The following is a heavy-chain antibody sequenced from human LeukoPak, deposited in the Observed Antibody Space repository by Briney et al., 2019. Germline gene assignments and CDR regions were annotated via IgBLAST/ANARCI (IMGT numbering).Heavy chain of an antibody. D-gene: IGHD6-19*01. CDR2: ISGSGGST. J-gene: IGHJ4*02. V-gene: IGHV3-23*01. CDR1: GFTFSSYA. CDR3: AKAGSGWYYSFDS. Sequence: PGGSLRLSCAASGFTFSSYAMSWVRQAPGKGLEWVSGISGSGGSTYYADSVKGRFTISRDNSKKTLYLQMSSLRAEDAAVNYCAKAGSGWYYSFDSWGQGTLVTVSS.